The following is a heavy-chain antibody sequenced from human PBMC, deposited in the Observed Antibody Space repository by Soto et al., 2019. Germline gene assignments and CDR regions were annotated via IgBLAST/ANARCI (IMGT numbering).Heavy chain of an antibody. Sequence: SETLSLTCTVSGGSISSYYWSWIRQPPGKGLEWIGYIYYSGSTNYNPSLKSRVTISVDTSKNQFSLKLSSVTAADTAMYYCARASIAAAGFDYWGQGTLVTVSS. CDR3: ARASIAAAGFDY. CDR1: GGSISSYY. V-gene: IGHV4-59*01. D-gene: IGHD6-13*01. J-gene: IGHJ4*02. CDR2: IYYSGST.